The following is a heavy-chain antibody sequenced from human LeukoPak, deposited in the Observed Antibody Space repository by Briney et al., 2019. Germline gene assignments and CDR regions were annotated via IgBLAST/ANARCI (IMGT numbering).Heavy chain of an antibody. Sequence: GRSLSLFCAPSGFTFSSYGMHWVRQAPGKGLEWVAVIWYDGSNKYYADSVKGRFTISRDNSENTLYLQMNSLRAEDTAVYYCARDKQWLATDYWGQGTLVTVSS. CDR2: IWYDGSNK. D-gene: IGHD6-19*01. CDR3: ARDKQWLATDY. CDR1: GFTFSSYG. V-gene: IGHV3-33*01. J-gene: IGHJ4*02.